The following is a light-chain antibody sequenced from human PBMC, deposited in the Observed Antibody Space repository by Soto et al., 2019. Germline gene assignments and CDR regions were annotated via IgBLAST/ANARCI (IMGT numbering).Light chain of an antibody. CDR3: QQYKNWPPLT. CDR2: AAS. V-gene: IGKV3-15*01. J-gene: IGKJ4*01. Sequence: EIVMTQSPATLSVSPGETATLSCRASQSVGSAVAWYQHKPGQAPRLLIVAASIRATGVPGRFSGGGSGTEFTRPISRLQSEDFAAYFCQQYKNWPPLTFDGGTTVEIK. CDR1: QSVGSA.